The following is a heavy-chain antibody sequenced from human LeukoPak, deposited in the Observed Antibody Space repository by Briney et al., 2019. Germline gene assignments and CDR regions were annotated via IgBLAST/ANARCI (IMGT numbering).Heavy chain of an antibody. Sequence: GGSLRLSCAASGFIFSSYAMHWVRQAPGKGLEWVSGISDTGGSTYYADSVKGRFTISRDNSKNTLYLQINNVSVEDTALYYCAKSSDGSTSFDYWGQGALVTVSS. CDR3: AKSSDGSTSFDY. D-gene: IGHD2-2*01. V-gene: IGHV3-23*01. J-gene: IGHJ4*02. CDR1: GFIFSSYA. CDR2: ISDTGGST.